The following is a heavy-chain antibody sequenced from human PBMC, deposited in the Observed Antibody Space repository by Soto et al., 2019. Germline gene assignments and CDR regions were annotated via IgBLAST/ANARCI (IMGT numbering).Heavy chain of an antibody. CDR1: GFTFSTYW. J-gene: IGHJ4*02. CDR3: ARDPFSSTWNPGIFDY. Sequence: GGSLRLSCAVSGFTFSTYWMSWVRQAPGKGLEWVASIKEDGSEKYYVDSVKGRFTISRDNANNSLYLQMNNLRAEDTAVYFCARDPFSSTWNPGIFDYWGQGTLVTVSS. CDR2: IKEDGSEK. D-gene: IGHD6-13*01. V-gene: IGHV3-7*01.